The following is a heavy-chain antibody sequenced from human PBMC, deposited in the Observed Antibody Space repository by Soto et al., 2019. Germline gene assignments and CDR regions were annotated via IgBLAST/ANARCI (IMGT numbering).Heavy chain of an antibody. V-gene: IGHV4-39*01. CDR1: GGSISSSSYY. CDR2: IYYSGYT. Sequence: SETLSRTCTVSGGSISSSSYYWGWIRQPPGKGLEWIGSIYYSGYTYYNPSLKSRVTISVDTSKNQFSLKLSSVTAADTAVYYCARHNGPLYVGYYYDMDVWGQGTTVTVSS. CDR3: ARHNGPLYVGYYYDMDV. D-gene: IGHD3-16*01. J-gene: IGHJ6*02.